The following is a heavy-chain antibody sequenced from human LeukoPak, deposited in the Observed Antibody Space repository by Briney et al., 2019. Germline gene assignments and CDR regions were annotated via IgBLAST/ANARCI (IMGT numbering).Heavy chain of an antibody. V-gene: IGHV4-59*08. CDR1: GGSISSYY. J-gene: IGHJ4*02. Sequence: PSETLSLTCTVSGGSISSYYWSWIRQPPGKGLEWIGYIFYSGSTNYNPSLKSRVTISVDTSKNQFSLKLTSVTAADTAVYYCARRRAYDYVQNYFDYWGQGTLVTVSS. CDR3: ARRRAYDYVQNYFDY. D-gene: IGHD3-16*01. CDR2: IFYSGST.